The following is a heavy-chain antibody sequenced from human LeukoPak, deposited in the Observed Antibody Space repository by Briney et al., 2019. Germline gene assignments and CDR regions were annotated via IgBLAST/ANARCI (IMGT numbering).Heavy chain of an antibody. CDR1: GYTFNGYY. J-gene: IGHJ4*02. V-gene: IGHV1-2*02. D-gene: IGHD6-19*01. CDR2: INSNSGGT. CDR3: ARLGSSGWYGGGYFDY. Sequence: ASVKVSCKASGYTFNGYYLHWVRQAPGQGLEWMGWINSNSGGTNYAQKFQGRVTMTRDTSINTVYMELSRLRSDDTAVYYCARLGSSGWYGGGYFDYWGQGTLVTVSS.